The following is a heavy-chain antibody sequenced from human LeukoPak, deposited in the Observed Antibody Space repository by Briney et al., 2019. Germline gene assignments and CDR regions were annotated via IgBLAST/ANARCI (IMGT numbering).Heavy chain of an antibody. CDR2: IRYDGSNK. Sequence: PGGSLRLSCAASGFTFSSYGMHWVRQAPGKGLEWVAFIRYDGSNKYYADSAKGRFTISRDNSKNTLYLQMNSLRAEDTAVYYCAKDPEDTAMGAFDIWGQGTMVTVSS. CDR3: AKDPEDTAMGAFDI. V-gene: IGHV3-30*02. J-gene: IGHJ3*02. D-gene: IGHD5-18*01. CDR1: GFTFSSYG.